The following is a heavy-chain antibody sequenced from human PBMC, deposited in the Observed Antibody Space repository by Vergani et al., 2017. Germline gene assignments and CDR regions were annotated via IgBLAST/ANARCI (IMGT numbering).Heavy chain of an antibody. CDR2: IYNSGNG. CDR1: GDSIISRSYY. V-gene: IGHV4-39*01. J-gene: IGHJ2*01. D-gene: IGHD3-16*01. CDR3: ASGKYYSXSTSHFRGRYFDV. Sequence: QMQLQESGPGLVKASETLSLTCTVSGDSIISRSYYWGWIRQPPGKGLEWIGSIYNSGNGHSSSSLKSRVTISADTSKNQFSLRLTSVTAADTAVYYCASGKYYSXSTSHFRGRYFDVWGRGTLVTVPS.